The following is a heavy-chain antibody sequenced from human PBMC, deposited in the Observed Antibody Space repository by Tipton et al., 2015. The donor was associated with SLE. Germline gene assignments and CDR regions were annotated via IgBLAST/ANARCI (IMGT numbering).Heavy chain of an antibody. V-gene: IGHV4-61*08. CDR2: IYYSGST. J-gene: IGHJ3*02. CDR3: ARGREAVAGTSDAFDI. D-gene: IGHD6-19*01. CDR1: GGSISSGGYY. Sequence: TLSLTCTVSGGSISSGGYYWSWIRQHPGKGLEWIGYIYYSGSTNYNPSLKSRVTISVDTSKNQFSLKLSSVTAADTAVYYCARGREAVAGTSDAFDIWGQGTMVTVSS.